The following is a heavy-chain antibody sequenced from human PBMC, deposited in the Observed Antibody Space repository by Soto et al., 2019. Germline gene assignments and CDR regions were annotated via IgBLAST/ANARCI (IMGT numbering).Heavy chain of an antibody. CDR1: GFTFSGSA. CDR2: IRSKANSYAT. D-gene: IGHD3-10*01. Sequence: EVQLVESGGGLVQPGGSLKLSCAASGFTFSGSAMHWVRQASEKGLEWVGGIRSKANSYATAYAASVKGRFTISRDDSKNTAYLQMNSLKTEDTAVYYCTSEGSGSYSDPFDYWGQGTLVTVSS. J-gene: IGHJ4*02. CDR3: TSEGSGSYSDPFDY. V-gene: IGHV3-73*02.